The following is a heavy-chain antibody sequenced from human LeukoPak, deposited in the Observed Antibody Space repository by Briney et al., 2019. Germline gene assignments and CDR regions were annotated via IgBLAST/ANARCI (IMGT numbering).Heavy chain of an antibody. J-gene: IGHJ4*02. CDR1: GFVVNNKY. D-gene: IGHD3-9*01. CDR3: AARGETGYSQFDY. Sequence: GGSLRLSCAASGFVVNNKYMTWVRQAPGKGLEWVSLIYNDGRTYYADSVKGRCTISRDNSKNTLYLQMNSLRAEDTAVYYCAARGETGYSQFDYWGQGTLVTVSS. CDR2: IYNDGRT. V-gene: IGHV3-53*01.